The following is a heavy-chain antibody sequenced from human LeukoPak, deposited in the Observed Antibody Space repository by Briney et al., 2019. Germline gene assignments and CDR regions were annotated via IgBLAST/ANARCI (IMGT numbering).Heavy chain of an antibody. CDR2: IRYDGSNK. D-gene: IGHD4-17*01. V-gene: IGHV3-30*02. J-gene: IGHJ5*02. CDR1: GFTLSSYG. CDR3: AKSDDYGDYDWFDP. Sequence: PGGSLRLSCAASGFTLSSYGMHWVRQAPGKGLEGVAFIRYDGSNKYYADSVKGRFTISRDNSKNTLYLQMNSLRAEDTAVYYCAKSDDYGDYDWFDPWGQGTLVTVSS.